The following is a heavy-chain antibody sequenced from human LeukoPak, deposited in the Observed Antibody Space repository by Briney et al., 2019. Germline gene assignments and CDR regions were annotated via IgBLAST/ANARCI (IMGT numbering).Heavy chain of an antibody. D-gene: IGHD2-15*01. CDR1: GFTFSDYD. J-gene: IGHJ4*02. CDR2: IASSSSYT. CDR3: ARKADYFDY. V-gene: IGHV3-11*03. Sequence: PGGSLRLSCAASGFTFSDYDMSWIRQAPGKGLVWISYIASSSSYTNYADSVKGRFTISRDNAKNSLYLQMNSLIAEDTAVYYCARKADYFDYWGQGTLVTVSS.